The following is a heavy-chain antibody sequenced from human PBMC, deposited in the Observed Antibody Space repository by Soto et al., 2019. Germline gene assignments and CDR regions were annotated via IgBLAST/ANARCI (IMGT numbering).Heavy chain of an antibody. CDR3: ARNNFQYGFDI. V-gene: IGHV1-8*01. J-gene: IGHJ3*02. D-gene: IGHD1-1*01. CDR2: INPNSGKT. Sequence: GASVKVSCKASGNSFGIYDINWGRQAAGQGLEWVGWINPNSGKTGYTQEFQGRVTMTWDNSISTAYMELSSLRSQDTAMFYCARNNFQYGFDIWG. CDR1: GNSFGIYD.